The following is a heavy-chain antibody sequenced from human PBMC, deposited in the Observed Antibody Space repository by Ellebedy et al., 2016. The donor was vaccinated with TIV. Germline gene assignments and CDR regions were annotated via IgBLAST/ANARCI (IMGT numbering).Heavy chain of an antibody. Sequence: ANYTQKFQGRVTITADESTSTAYMELSSLRSEDTAMYYCAKAGWGRVVISHFDSWGQGTLVTVSS. CDR2: A. J-gene: IGHJ4*02. D-gene: IGHD3-3*01. CDR3: AKAGWGRVVISHFDS. V-gene: IGHV1-69*01.